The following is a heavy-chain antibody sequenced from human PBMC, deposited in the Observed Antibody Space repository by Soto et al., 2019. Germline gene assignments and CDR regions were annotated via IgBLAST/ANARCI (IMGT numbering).Heavy chain of an antibody. D-gene: IGHD2-21*01. CDR1: GFTFSSYA. CDR2: ISYDGSNT. CDR3: ARVLFTYSDYFYY. V-gene: IGHV3-30-3*01. Sequence: QVQLVESGGGVVQPGRSLRLSCAASGFTFSSYAMHWVRQAPGKGLEWVAVISYDGSNTYYPDSVKGRFTISRDNSKNTLYLQMNSLRAEDTAVYYCARVLFTYSDYFYYWGQGTLVTVSS. J-gene: IGHJ4*02.